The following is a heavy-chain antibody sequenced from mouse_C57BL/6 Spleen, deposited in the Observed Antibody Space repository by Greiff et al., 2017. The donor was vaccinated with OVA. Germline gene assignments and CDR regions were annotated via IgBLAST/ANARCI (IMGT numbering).Heavy chain of an antibody. CDR2: ISYDGSN. Sequence: VQLQQSGPGLVKPSQSLSLTCSVTGYSITSGYYWNWIRQFPGNKLEWMGYISYDGSNNYNPSLKNRISITRDTSKNQFFLKLNSVTTEDTATYYCARETTVVYFDVWGTVTTVTVSS. J-gene: IGHJ1*03. V-gene: IGHV3-6*01. D-gene: IGHD1-1*01. CDR1: GYSITSGYY. CDR3: ARETTVVYFDV.